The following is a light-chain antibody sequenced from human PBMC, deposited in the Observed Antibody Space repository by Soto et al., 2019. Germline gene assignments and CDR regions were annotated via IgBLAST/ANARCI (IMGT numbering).Light chain of an antibody. J-gene: IGKJ1*01. CDR1: QSVSSN. CDR3: QQYNNWPPWT. CDR2: GAS. V-gene: IGKV3-15*01. Sequence: EIVMTQSPAPLSVSPGERATLSCRASQSVSSNLAWYQQKPGQAPRLLLYGASTRATGIPARFSGSGSGTELTLTISSLQSEDFAVYYCQQYNNWPPWTFGQGTKVEIK.